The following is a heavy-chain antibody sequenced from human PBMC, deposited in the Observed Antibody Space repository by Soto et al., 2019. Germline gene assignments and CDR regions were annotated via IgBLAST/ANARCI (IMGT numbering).Heavy chain of an antibody. CDR2: ISYDGSNK. V-gene: IGHV3-30*18. CDR3: AKDRKRRTCGGVIGAVDY. CDR1: GFTFSSYG. D-gene: IGHD3-16*02. J-gene: IGHJ4*02. Sequence: QVQLVESGGGVVQPGRSLRLSCAASGFTFSSYGMHWVRQAPGKGLEWVAVISYDGSNKYYADSVKGRFTISRDNSKNTLDLQMNSLRAEDTAVYYYAKDRKRRTCGGVIGAVDYWGQGTLVTVSS.